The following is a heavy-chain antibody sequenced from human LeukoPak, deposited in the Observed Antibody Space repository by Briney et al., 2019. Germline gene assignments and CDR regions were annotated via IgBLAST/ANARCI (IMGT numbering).Heavy chain of an antibody. CDR2: IYYSGST. J-gene: IGHJ4*02. CDR1: SGSISSRSYY. D-gene: IGHD3-22*01. CDR3: ARWVKGYYYDSSGYPGFDY. Sequence: PSETLSLTCTVSSGSISSRSYYWGWIRQPPGKGLEWIGSIYYSGSTYYNPSLKSRVTISVDTSKNQFSLKLSSVTAADTAVYYCARWVKGYYYDSSGYPGFDYWGQGTLVTVSS. V-gene: IGHV4-39*01.